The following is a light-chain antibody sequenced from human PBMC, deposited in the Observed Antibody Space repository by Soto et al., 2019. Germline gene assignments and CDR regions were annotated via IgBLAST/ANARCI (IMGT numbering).Light chain of an antibody. Sequence: EIVMTQSPATLSVSPGETATLSCRASQSVAGNLAWYQQKPGQPPRLLIYGVSTRATGVPARFSGSGSETDFSLTIRSLQIEDFAIYYCHQYNNWPPLTLAGGTNVDIK. V-gene: IGKV3-15*01. J-gene: IGKJ4*01. CDR2: GVS. CDR3: HQYNNWPPLT. CDR1: QSVAGN.